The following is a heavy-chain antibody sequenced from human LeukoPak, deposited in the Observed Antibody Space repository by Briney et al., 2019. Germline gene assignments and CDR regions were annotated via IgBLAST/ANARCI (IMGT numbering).Heavy chain of an antibody. D-gene: IGHD6-13*01. J-gene: IGHJ3*02. CDR1: GGSISSSSYY. CDR2: IYYSGST. CDR3: ARHVRIAAAGILRNAFDI. Sequence: PSETLSLTCTVSGGSISSSSYYWGWIRQPPGKGLEWIVSIYYSGSTYYNPSLKSRVTISVDTSKNQFSLKLSSVTAADTAVYYCARHVRIAAAGILRNAFDIWGQGTMVTVSS. V-gene: IGHV4-39*01.